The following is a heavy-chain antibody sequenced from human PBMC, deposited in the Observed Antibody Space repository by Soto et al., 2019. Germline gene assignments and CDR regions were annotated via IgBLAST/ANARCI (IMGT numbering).Heavy chain of an antibody. CDR2: INHSGST. V-gene: IGHV4-34*01. D-gene: IGHD2-8*02. CDR3: ARDKITGLFDY. Sequence: GSLRLSCAASGFTLSNYVMNWIRQPPGTGLEWIGEINHSGSTNYNPSLKSRVTISVDTSKNQFSLKLTSVTAADTAVYYCARDKITGLFDYWGQGTLVTVSS. J-gene: IGHJ4*02. CDR1: GFTLSNYV.